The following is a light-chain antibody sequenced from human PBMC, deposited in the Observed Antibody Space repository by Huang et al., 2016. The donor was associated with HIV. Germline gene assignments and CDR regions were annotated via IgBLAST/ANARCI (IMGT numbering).Light chain of an antibody. CDR1: QSVATN. V-gene: IGKV3-15*01. CDR3: QQYHNWPYT. J-gene: IGKJ2*01. Sequence: EIIMTQSPATLSLSPGEGASLSCRANQSVATNFAWYLHRPGQSPRIRIFGASTRASGLPGRYSGSGSGTQFTLTVSGLQSEDFAVYYCQQYHNWPYTFGQGTKLEI. CDR2: GAS.